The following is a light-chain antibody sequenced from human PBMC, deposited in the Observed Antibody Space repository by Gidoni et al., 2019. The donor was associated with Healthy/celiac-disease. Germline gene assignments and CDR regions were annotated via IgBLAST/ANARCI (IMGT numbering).Light chain of an antibody. V-gene: IGKV3-20*01. J-gene: IGKJ1*01. CDR3: QQYGSSPKT. Sequence: EIVLMQSPGSLSLSPVERATPSSRASQSVSSSYLAWYQQKPGQAPRLLIYGASSRDTGIPDRFSGSGSGTDFTLTISRLEPEDFAVYYCQQYGSSPKTFGQGTKVEIK. CDR1: QSVSSSY. CDR2: GAS.